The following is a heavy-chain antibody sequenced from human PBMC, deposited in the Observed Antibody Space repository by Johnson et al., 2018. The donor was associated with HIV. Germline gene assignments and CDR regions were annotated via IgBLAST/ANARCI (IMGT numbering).Heavy chain of an antibody. D-gene: IGHD7-27*01. CDR1: GFTFDDYA. Sequence: VQLVESGGGLVQPGGSLRLSCAASGFTFDDYAMHWVRQVPGKGLEWVSGSNWNGGSTGYADSVRGRFTISRDNSKNSLYLQMNSLRAEYTALYYCARVLTWVYISGFFGAFEIWGQGTVVTVSS. CDR2: SNWNGGST. CDR3: ARVLTWVYISGFFGAFEI. J-gene: IGHJ3*02. V-gene: IGHV3-20*04.